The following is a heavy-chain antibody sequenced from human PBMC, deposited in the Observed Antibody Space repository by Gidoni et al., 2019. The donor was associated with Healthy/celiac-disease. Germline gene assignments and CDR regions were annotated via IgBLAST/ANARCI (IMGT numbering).Heavy chain of an antibody. V-gene: IGHV1-69*09. CDR1: GGTFSSYA. CDR3: ARVGVDTAKVDY. D-gene: IGHD5-18*01. J-gene: IGHJ4*02. Sequence: QVQLVQSGAEVKKPGSSVTVPCKDSGGTFSSYAISWVRQAPGQGLEWMARIIPSLGTSNYAQKFQGRVTITADKSTSTAYMELSSLRSEDTAVYYCARVGVDTAKVDYWGQGTLVTVSS. CDR2: IIPSLGTS.